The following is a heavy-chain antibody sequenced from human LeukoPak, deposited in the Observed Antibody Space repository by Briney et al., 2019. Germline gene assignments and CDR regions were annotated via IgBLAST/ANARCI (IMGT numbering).Heavy chain of an antibody. Sequence: SETLSLTCTVSGGSISSYYWSWIRQPPGKGLEWIGYIYYSGSTNYNPSLKSRVTISVDTSKNQFSLKLSSVTAADTAVYYCARGDYYDSSGYPDAFDIWGQGTMVTVSS. CDR3: ARGDYYDSSGYPDAFDI. CDR1: GGSISSYY. J-gene: IGHJ3*02. D-gene: IGHD3-22*01. V-gene: IGHV4-59*01. CDR2: IYYSGST.